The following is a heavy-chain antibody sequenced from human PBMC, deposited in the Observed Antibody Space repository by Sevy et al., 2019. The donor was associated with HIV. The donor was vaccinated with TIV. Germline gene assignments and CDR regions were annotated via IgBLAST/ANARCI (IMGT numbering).Heavy chain of an antibody. CDR3: ARDPLNVGIAAARGDY. Sequence: SETLSLTCIVSGGSISTYYWSWIRQPPGKGLEWIGYIYYSGSTYYNPSLKSRVTISVDTSKNQFSLKLSSVTAADTAVYYCARDPLNVGIAAARGDYWGQGTLVTVSS. CDR2: IYYSGST. D-gene: IGHD6-13*01. CDR1: GGSISTYY. V-gene: IGHV4-30-4*01. J-gene: IGHJ4*02.